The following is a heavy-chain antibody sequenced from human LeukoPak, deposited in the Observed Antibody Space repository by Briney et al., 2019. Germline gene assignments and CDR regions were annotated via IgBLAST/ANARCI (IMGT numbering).Heavy chain of an antibody. J-gene: IGHJ4*02. V-gene: IGHV1-2*02. D-gene: IGHD2-2*01. CDR2: INPYSGDR. Sequence: ASVTVSCKASGYTFTGYYMHWVRQAPGQGLEWMGWINPYSGDRNYAQKFQGRVTMTGDMSISTAYMELSRLQSDDTAVYYCARDGACSSTSCQSFDYWGQGTLVTVSS. CDR3: ARDGACSSTSCQSFDY. CDR1: GYTFTGYY.